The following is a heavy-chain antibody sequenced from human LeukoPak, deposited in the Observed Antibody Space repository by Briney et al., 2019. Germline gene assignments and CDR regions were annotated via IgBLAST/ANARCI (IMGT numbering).Heavy chain of an antibody. V-gene: IGHV5-51*01. CDR2: IYPGDSDT. CDR3: ARQRGRSAGTYYYYMDV. D-gene: IGHD6-13*01. Sequence: GESLKISCKGSGYSFTSYWIGWVRQMPGKGLEWMGIIYPGDSDTRYSPSFQGQVTISVDKSISTAYLQWSSLKASDTAMYYCARQRGRSAGTYYYYMDVWGKGTTVTVSS. CDR1: GYSFTSYW. J-gene: IGHJ6*03.